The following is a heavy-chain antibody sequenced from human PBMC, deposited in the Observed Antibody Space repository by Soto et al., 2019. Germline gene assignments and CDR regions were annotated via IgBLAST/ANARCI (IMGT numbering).Heavy chain of an antibody. CDR3: ARDRCINSVCYAPSDY. Sequence: EVQLVESGGDLVQPGGSLRLSCAASGFTFSSYAMHWVRQAPGKGLEYVSAISNNGGSTFYANSVKGRFTISRDNSKNTLYLQMGSLRAEDMAVYYCARDRCINSVCYAPSDYWGQGTLVTVSS. CDR2: ISNNGGST. CDR1: GFTFSSYA. J-gene: IGHJ4*02. D-gene: IGHD2-8*01. V-gene: IGHV3-64*01.